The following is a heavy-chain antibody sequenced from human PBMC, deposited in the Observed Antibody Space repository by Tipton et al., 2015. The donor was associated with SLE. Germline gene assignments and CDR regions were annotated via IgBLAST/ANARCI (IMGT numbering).Heavy chain of an antibody. J-gene: IGHJ4*02. CDR1: GGSFSSDGYS. V-gene: IGHV4-30-2*01. CDR2: IHHTGGT. D-gene: IGHD3-3*02. CDR3: ARKTHFWSGSPFDY. Sequence: TLSLTCAVSGGSFSSDGYSWSWIRQPPGKGLEWIGNIHHTGGTYYNPSLRSRIIISVDRSKNQFSLKLNSVTAADTAVYYCARKTHFWSGSPFDYWGQGTLVTVSS.